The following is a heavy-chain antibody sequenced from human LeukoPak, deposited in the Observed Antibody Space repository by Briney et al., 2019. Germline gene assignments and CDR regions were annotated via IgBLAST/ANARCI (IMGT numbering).Heavy chain of an antibody. CDR2: IRYDGSNE. D-gene: IGHD2-8*02. CDR1: GFTFSSYG. V-gene: IGHV3-30*02. CDR3: AREKYCTATTCQGNDAFDF. J-gene: IGHJ3*01. Sequence: QPGGSLRLSCAASGFTFSSYGMHWVRQAPGKGLEWVAFIRYDGSNEYYADSVQGRFTISRDNSENALYLQMNSLRDEDTALYYCAREKYCTATTCQGNDAFDFWGQGTMVSISS.